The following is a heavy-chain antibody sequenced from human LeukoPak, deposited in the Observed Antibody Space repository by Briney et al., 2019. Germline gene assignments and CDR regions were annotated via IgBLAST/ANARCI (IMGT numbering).Heavy chain of an antibody. CDR3: AKDQGYCSGGSCYP. V-gene: IGHV3-7*03. D-gene: IGHD2-15*01. CDR2: IKQDGSEE. J-gene: IGHJ5*02. CDR1: GFTFGNYY. Sequence: GGSLRLSCAVSGFTFGNYYMSWVRQAPGKGLEWVANIKQDGSEEYYVDSVKGRFTISRDNSKNTLYLQMNSLRAEDTAVYYCAKDQGYCSGGSCYPWGQGTLVTVSS.